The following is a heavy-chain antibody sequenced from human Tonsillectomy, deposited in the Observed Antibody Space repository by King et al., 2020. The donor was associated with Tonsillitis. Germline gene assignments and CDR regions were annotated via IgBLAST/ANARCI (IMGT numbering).Heavy chain of an antibody. J-gene: IGHJ4*02. CDR2: ISSSSSYI. CDR3: ARGGSPGGWYLDY. Sequence: VQLVESGGGLVKPGGSLRLSCETSGFTFSSYRMNWVRQAPGKGLEWVSSISSSSSYIFYADSVKGRFTISRDNAKNSLYLQMNSLRAEDTAVYYCARGGSPGGWYLDYWGQGTLVTVSS. D-gene: IGHD6-19*01. V-gene: IGHV3-21*01. CDR1: GFTFSSYR.